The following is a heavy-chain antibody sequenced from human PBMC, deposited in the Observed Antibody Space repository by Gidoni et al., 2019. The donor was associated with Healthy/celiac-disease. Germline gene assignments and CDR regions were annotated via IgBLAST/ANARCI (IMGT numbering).Heavy chain of an antibody. D-gene: IGHD3-22*01. J-gene: IGHJ4*02. V-gene: IGHV3-23*01. Sequence: EVQLLESGGGLVQPGGSLRLSCAASGFTFRRYAMRWVRQAPGKGLEWVSAISGSGGSTYYADSVKGRFTISRDNSKNTLYLQMNSLRAEDTAVYYCAKDLHYYYDSSGYDDYWGQGTLVTVSS. CDR1: GFTFRRYA. CDR2: ISGSGGST. CDR3: AKDLHYYYDSSGYDDY.